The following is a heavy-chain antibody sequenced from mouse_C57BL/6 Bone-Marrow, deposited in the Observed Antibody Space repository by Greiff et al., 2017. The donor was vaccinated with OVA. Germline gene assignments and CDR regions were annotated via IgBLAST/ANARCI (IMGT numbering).Heavy chain of an antibody. CDR3: VRAYYYDFAY. J-gene: IGHJ3*01. CDR2: IRSKSNNYAT. CDR1: GFSFNTYA. D-gene: IGHD1-1*01. V-gene: IGHV10-1*01. Sequence: EVKLMESGGGLVQPKGSLKLSCAASGFSFNTYAMNWVRQAPGKGLEWVARIRSKSNNYATYYADSVKDRFTISRDDSESMLYLQMNNLKTEDTAMYYCVRAYYYDFAYWGQGTLVTVSA.